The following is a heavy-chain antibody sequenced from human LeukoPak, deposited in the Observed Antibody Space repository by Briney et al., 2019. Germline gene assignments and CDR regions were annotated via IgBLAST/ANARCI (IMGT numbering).Heavy chain of an antibody. D-gene: IGHD1-1*01. CDR1: GGSFSDYF. Sequence: SETLSLTCAVYGGSFSDYFWSWIRQPPGMGLVWIGEINHDGSTNYNPSLKSRVTISVDTSKNQFSLKLSSVTAADTAVYYCARVKTGWFDPWGQGTLVTVSS. CDR2: INHDGST. CDR3: ARVKTGWFDP. V-gene: IGHV4-34*01. J-gene: IGHJ5*02.